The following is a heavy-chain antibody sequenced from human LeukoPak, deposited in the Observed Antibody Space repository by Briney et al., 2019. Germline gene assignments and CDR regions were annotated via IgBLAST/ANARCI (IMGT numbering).Heavy chain of an antibody. CDR3: ARTQYYYDSSGYYYWFDP. CDR1: GGSISSYY. J-gene: IGHJ5*02. Sequence: SETLSLTCTVSGGSISSYYWSWIRQPPGKGLEWIGYIYYSGSTNYNPSLKSRVTISVDTSKSQFSLKLSSVTAADTAVYYCARTQYYYDSSGYYYWFDPWGQGTLVTVSS. D-gene: IGHD3-22*01. V-gene: IGHV4-59*01. CDR2: IYYSGST.